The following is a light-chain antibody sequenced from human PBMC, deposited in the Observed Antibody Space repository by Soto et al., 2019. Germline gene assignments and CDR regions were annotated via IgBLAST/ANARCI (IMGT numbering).Light chain of an antibody. V-gene: IGKV1-5*01. J-gene: IGKJ1*01. CDR1: QSISSW. CDR3: QPYNSPWWK. CDR2: DAS. Sequence: DIQMTQSPSTLSASVGDRVTITCRASQSISSWLAWYQQKPGKAPKLLIYDASSLESGVPSRFSGSGSGTEFTLTIRSLQPDDFETSYCQPYNSPWWKFVHGAKVDIX.